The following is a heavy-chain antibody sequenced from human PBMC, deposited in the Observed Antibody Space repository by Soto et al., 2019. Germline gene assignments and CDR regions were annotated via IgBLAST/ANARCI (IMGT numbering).Heavy chain of an antibody. CDR3: ARHSTGYYYGMDV. CDR1: GYSFTSYW. D-gene: IGHD4-4*01. CDR2: IDPSDSYT. J-gene: IGHJ6*02. V-gene: IGHV5-10-1*01. Sequence: LGESLKISCKGSGYSFTSYWISWVRQMPGKGLEWMGRIDPSDSYTNYSPSFQGHVTISADKSIGTAYLRWSSLKASDTAMYYCARHSTGYYYGMDVWGQGTTVTVSS.